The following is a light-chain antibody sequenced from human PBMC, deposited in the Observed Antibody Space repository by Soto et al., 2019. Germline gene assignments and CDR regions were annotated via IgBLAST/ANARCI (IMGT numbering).Light chain of an antibody. CDR1: SSDIGAYNY. CDR2: EVN. J-gene: IGLJ2*01. Sequence: QSALTQPPSASGSPGQSVTISCTGTSSDIGAYNYVSWFQQHPGEAPKLIISEVNKRPSGVPDRFSGSKSGNTASLTVSGLQAEDEANYYCSSYTSINTLDVVFGGGTKLTVL. V-gene: IGLV2-8*01. CDR3: SSYTSINTLDVV.